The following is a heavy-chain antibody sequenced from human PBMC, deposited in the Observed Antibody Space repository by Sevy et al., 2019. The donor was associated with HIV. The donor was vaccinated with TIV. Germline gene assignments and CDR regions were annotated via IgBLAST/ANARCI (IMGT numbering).Heavy chain of an antibody. D-gene: IGHD3-9*01. J-gene: IGHJ1*01. CDR1: GYTFTGYY. CDR3: ARITTIFTAGGDFQH. Sequence: ASVKVSCKASGYTFTGYYMHWVRQAPGQGPEWMGGINPNSGGTNYARKFQGRVTMTTDTSISTAYMELSRLRSDDTAVYYCARITTIFTAGGDFQHWGQGTLVTVSS. V-gene: IGHV1-2*02. CDR2: INPNSGGT.